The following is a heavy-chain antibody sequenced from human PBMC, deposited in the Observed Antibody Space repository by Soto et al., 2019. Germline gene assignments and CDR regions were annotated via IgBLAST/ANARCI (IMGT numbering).Heavy chain of an antibody. V-gene: IGHV1-18*01. CDR2: ISAYNGNT. D-gene: IGHD3-9*01. CDR3: GRLDVFVWLAAFDS. Sequence: QVQLVQSGAEVKKPGASVKVSCKASGYTFATYGISWVRQAPGEGLEWMGWISAYNGNTNYAQKVQGRVTLTTDTSRSTAYMEVRGLRLDATAVYYCGRLDVFVWLAAFDSWGQGPFVTVSS. CDR1: GYTFATYG. J-gene: IGHJ4*02.